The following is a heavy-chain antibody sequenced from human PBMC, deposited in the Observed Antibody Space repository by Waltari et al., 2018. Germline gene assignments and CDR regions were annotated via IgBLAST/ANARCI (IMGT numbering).Heavy chain of an antibody. J-gene: IGHJ3*02. CDR2: IYHSGST. Sequence: QVQLQESGPGLVKPSETLSLTCAVSGYSISSGYYWGWIRQPPGKGLEWIGSIYHSGSTYYNPSLKSRVTISVDTSKNQFSLKLSSVTAADTAVYYCARPIRITIFGSDAFDIWGQGTMVTVSS. CDR1: GYSISSGYY. V-gene: IGHV4-38-2*01. D-gene: IGHD3-3*01. CDR3: ARPIRITIFGSDAFDI.